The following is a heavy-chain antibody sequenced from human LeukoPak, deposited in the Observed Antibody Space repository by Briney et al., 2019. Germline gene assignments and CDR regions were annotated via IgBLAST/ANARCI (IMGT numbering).Heavy chain of an antibody. Sequence: SVKVSCKASGGTFSSYAISWVRQAPGQGLEWMGGIIPIFGTANYAQKFQGRVTMTEDTSTDTAYMELSSLRSEDTAVYYCATKSSGWPLDYWGQGTLVTVSS. J-gene: IGHJ4*02. CDR2: IIPIFGTA. CDR3: ATKSSGWPLDY. D-gene: IGHD6-19*01. V-gene: IGHV1-69*06. CDR1: GGTFSSYA.